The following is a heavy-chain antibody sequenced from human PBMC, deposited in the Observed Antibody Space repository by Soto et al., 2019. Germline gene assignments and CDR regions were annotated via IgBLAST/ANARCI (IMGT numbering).Heavy chain of an antibody. Sequence: QVQLVESGGGVVQPGWSLRLSCAASGFTFSNNGMHWVRQAPGKGLEWVAFISNDESNTYYVDSVKGRFSISRDNSQNTLYLKMNSLRGEDRAVYYCVTGPWNYFDYWGQGTLVTVSS. D-gene: IGHD3-3*01. J-gene: IGHJ4*02. CDR1: GFTFSNNG. CDR2: ISNDESNT. CDR3: VTGPWNYFDY. V-gene: IGHV3-30*03.